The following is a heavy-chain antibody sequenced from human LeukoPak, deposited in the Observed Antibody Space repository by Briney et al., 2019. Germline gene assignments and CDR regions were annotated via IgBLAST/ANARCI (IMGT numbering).Heavy chain of an antibody. CDR3: ARHDNILTGYYIGYFDY. Sequence: TSETLSLTCTVSGGSISSYYWSWIRQPPGKGLEWIGYIYDSGSTNYNPSLKSRVTISVDTSKNQFSLKLSSVTAADTAVYYCARHDNILTGYYIGYFDYWGQGTLVTVSS. CDR2: IYDSGST. J-gene: IGHJ4*02. CDR1: GGSISSYY. V-gene: IGHV4-59*08. D-gene: IGHD3-9*01.